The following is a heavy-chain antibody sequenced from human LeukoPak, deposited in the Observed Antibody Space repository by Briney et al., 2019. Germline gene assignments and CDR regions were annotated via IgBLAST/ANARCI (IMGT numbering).Heavy chain of an antibody. V-gene: IGHV3-7*03. Sequence: GGSLRLSCAASEFTFSSYWMSWVRQAPGKGLEWVANIKQDGSEKYYVDSVKGRFTISRDNAKNSLYLRMNSLRAEDTAVYYCAGGLYWGQGTLVTVSS. CDR2: IKQDGSEK. CDR3: AGGLY. D-gene: IGHD6-19*01. CDR1: EFTFSSYW. J-gene: IGHJ4*02.